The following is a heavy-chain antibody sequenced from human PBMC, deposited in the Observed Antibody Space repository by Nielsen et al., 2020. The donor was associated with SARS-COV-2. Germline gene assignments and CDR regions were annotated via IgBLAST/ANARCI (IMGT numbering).Heavy chain of an antibody. CDR3: AREGAGTDYYYGMDV. V-gene: IGHV3-33*08. J-gene: IGHJ6*02. CDR1: GFSFNDYG. Sequence: GGSLRLSCAASGFSFNDYGMHWVRQAPGKGLEWVAVIWYDGSNKYYADSVKGRFTISRDNSKNTLYLQMNSLRAEDTAVYYCAREGAGTDYYYGMDVWGQGTTVTVSS. D-gene: IGHD6-19*01. CDR2: IWYDGSNK.